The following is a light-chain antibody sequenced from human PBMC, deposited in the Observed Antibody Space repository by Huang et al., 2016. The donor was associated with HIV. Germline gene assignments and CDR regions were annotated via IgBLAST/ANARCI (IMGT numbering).Light chain of an antibody. V-gene: IGKV1-39*01. J-gene: IGKJ1*01. CDR1: QTISNN. Sequence: DIQMTQSPSSLSASVGDRVTITCRSSQTISNNLNWYQQKPGKAPNLLIFSASTSQSGGPSRFSGSGSGTDFALTISSLQADDVATYFCQQSYTTPRTFGQGTRVEIK. CDR3: QQSYTTPRT. CDR2: SAS.